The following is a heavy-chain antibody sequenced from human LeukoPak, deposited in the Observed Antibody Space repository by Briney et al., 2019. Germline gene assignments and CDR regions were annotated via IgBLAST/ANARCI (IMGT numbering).Heavy chain of an antibody. Sequence: VASVKVSCKASGYTFKSYAMNWVRQAPGQGLECLGWINTNTGNPTYAQGFTGRFVFSLDTSVSTAYLQISSLKAEDTGVYYCAGEVAPGGFDYWGQGTLVTVSS. CDR3: AGEVAPGGFDY. CDR2: INTNTGNP. CDR1: GYTFKSYA. D-gene: IGHD4-23*01. J-gene: IGHJ4*02. V-gene: IGHV7-4-1*02.